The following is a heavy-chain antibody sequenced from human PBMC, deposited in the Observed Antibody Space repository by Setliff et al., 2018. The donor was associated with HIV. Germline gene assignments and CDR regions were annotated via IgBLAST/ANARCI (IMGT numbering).Heavy chain of an antibody. CDR1: GHTFASFN. CDR2: ISPNGENT. CDR3: VREGAGTGGFDY. V-gene: IGHV1-46*01. Sequence: ASVKVSCKASGHTFASFNLNWVRQAPGQGLDWMGTISPNGENTNYAKKFRDRVTMTRDTSSTIFYMELSNLRPEDTAVYYCVREGAGTGGFDYWGQGTLVTVSS. J-gene: IGHJ4*02. D-gene: IGHD1-1*01.